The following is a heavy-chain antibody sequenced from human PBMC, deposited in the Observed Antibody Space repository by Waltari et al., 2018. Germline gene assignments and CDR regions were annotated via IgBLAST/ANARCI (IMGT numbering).Heavy chain of an antibody. CDR2: SIPIFGTA. CDR3: ARDGYSSSWYSDY. V-gene: IGHV1-69*05. J-gene: IGHJ4*02. CDR1: GGTFSSYA. D-gene: IGHD6-13*01. Sequence: QVQLVQSGAEVKKPGSSVKVSCKASGGTFSSYAISWVRQAPGQGLEWMGGSIPIFGTANYAQKFQGRVTITTDESTSTAYMELSSLRSEDTAVYYCARDGYSSSWYSDYWGQGTLVTVSS.